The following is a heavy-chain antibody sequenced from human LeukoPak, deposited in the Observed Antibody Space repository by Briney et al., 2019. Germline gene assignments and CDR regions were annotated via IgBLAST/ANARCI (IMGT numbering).Heavy chain of an antibody. CDR2: ISSSSSYI. Sequence: PGGSLSLSCAASGFTVSSNYMSWVRQAPGKGLEWVSSISSSSSYIYYADSVKGRFTISRDNAKNSLYLQMNSLRAEDTAVYYCAELGSTMIGGVWGKGTTVTISS. J-gene: IGHJ6*04. D-gene: IGHD3-10*02. CDR3: AELGSTMIGGV. V-gene: IGHV3-21*01. CDR1: GFTVSSNY.